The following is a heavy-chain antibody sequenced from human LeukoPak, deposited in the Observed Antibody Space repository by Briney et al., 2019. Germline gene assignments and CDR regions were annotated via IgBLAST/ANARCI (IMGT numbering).Heavy chain of an antibody. J-gene: IGHJ4*02. CDR1: GGTFSSYA. D-gene: IGHD4-23*01. Sequence: ASVKVSCKASGGTFSSYAISWVRQAPGQGLEWMGGIIPIFGTANYAQKFQGRVTITADESTSTAYMELSSLRSEDTAVYYCARGPSGPVAEFDYWGQGTLVTVSS. V-gene: IGHV1-69*13. CDR2: IIPIFGTA. CDR3: ARGPSGPVAEFDY.